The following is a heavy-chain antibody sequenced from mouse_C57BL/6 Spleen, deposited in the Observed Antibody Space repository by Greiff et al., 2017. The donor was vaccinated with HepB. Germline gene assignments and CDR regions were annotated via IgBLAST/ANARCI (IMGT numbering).Heavy chain of an antibody. D-gene: IGHD2-4*01. CDR2: IYPGNSDT. J-gene: IGHJ3*01. Sequence: EVQLQQSGTVLARPGASVKMSCKTSGYTFTSYWMHWVKQRPGQGLEWIGAIYPGNSDTSYNQKFKGKAKLTAVTSASTAYMELSSLTKEDSAVYYCTRHDYDGAWFAYWGQGTLVTVSA. CDR1: GYTFTSYW. V-gene: IGHV1-5*01. CDR3: TRHDYDGAWFAY.